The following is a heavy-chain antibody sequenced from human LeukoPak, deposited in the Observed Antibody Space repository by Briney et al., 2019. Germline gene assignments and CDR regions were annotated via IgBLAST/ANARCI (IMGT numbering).Heavy chain of an antibody. CDR1: GGSFSGYY. CDR2: INHSGST. V-gene: IGHV4-34*01. CDR3: ASYYYDSSGYYARPYYFDY. J-gene: IGHJ4*02. Sequence: SETLSLTCAVYGGSFSGYYWSWIRQPPGKGLEWIGEINHSGSTNYNPSLKSRVTISVDTSKNQFSLKLSSVTAADTAVYYCASYYYDSSGYYARPYYFDYWGQGTLVTVSS. D-gene: IGHD3-22*01.